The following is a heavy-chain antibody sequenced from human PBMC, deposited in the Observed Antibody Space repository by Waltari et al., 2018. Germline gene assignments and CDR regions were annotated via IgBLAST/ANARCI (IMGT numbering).Heavy chain of an antibody. J-gene: IGHJ6*02. D-gene: IGHD3-3*01. CDR2: IYHSGST. V-gene: IGHV4-38-2*02. CDR3: ARDRPTRFLEWLPSDYYGMDV. CDR1: GYSISSGYY. Sequence: QVQLQESGPGLVKPSETLSLTCAVSGYSISSGYYWGWIRQPPGKGLEWIGSIYHSGSTYYNPSLKSRGTISVDTSKNQFSLKLSSVTAADTAVYYCARDRPTRFLEWLPSDYYGMDVWGQGTTVTVSS.